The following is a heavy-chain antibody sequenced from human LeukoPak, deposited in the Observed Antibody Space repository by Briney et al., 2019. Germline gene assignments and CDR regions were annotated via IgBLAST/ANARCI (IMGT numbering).Heavy chain of an antibody. CDR3: ARESLGASRFDS. J-gene: IGHJ4*02. D-gene: IGHD1-26*01. CDR1: GYTFGTYA. Sequence: GGSLRLSCAASGYTFGTYAMGWVRQAPGKGLEWLSDINGNGDYTYYADSVKGQFTISRDNSRNTLYLQMNSLRAGDTALYFCARESLGASRFDSWGQGTLVTVSS. V-gene: IGHV3-23*01. CDR2: INGNGDYT.